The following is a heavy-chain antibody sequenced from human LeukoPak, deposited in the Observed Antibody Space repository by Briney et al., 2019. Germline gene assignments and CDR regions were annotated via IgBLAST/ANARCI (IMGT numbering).Heavy chain of an antibody. D-gene: IGHD6-19*01. Sequence: GGSLRLSCAASGFTFSSYGMHWVRQAPGKGLEWVAVIWYDGSNKYYADSVKGRFTTSRDNSKNTLYLQMNSLRAEDTAVYYCARATGYSSGWYFDLWGRGTLVTVSS. CDR2: IWYDGSNK. CDR3: ARATGYSSGWYFDL. J-gene: IGHJ2*01. V-gene: IGHV3-33*01. CDR1: GFTFSSYG.